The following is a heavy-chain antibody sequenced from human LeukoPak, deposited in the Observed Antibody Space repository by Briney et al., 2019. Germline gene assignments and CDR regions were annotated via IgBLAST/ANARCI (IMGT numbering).Heavy chain of an antibody. CDR2: IIGSSGDT. V-gene: IGHV3-23*01. CDR1: GFTFSNFA. J-gene: IGHJ4*02. Sequence: GGSLRLCCVASGFTFSNFAMSWVRQAPGKGLEWVSLIIGSSGDTFYADSVKGRFTISRDNSKNTMYLLMNILRAEDTAVYYCAKRDYDYWSGYFDQWGQGALVTVSS. CDR3: AKRDYDYWSGYFDQ. D-gene: IGHD3-3*01.